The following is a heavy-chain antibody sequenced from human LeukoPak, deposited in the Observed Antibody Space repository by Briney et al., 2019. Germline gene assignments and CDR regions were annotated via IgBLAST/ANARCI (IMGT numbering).Heavy chain of an antibody. V-gene: IGHV4-4*07. Sequence: SETLSLTCTVSGGSINSYYWSWIRQPAGKGPEWIGRIYTSGTTNYNPSLKSRVTMSVDTSKKQFSLKLSSVTAADTAVYYCARASDSSGLYWGQGTMVTVSS. CDR1: GGSINSYY. CDR2: IYTSGTT. D-gene: IGHD3-22*01. J-gene: IGHJ3*01. CDR3: ARASDSSGLY.